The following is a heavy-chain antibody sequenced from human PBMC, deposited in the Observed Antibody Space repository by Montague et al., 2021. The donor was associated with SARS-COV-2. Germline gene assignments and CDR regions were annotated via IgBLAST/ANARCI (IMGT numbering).Heavy chain of an antibody. Sequence: SETLSLTCTVSGGSISSYYWSWIRQPPGTGLEWIGNINYSGSTNYNPSLKSRVTISVDTSKNQFSLKLSSVTAADTAVYYCARVRGKGLVGDVIISAFDIWGQGTMVTVSS. J-gene: IGHJ3*02. CDR1: GGSISSYY. CDR2: INYSGST. V-gene: IGHV4-59*01. CDR3: ARVRGKGLVGDVIISAFDI. D-gene: IGHD3-10*01.